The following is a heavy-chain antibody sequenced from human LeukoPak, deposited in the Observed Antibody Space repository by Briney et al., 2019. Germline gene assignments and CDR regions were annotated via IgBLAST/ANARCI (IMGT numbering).Heavy chain of an antibody. Sequence: GASVKVSFKASGYTFSGYYMHWVRQAPGQGLEWMGWINPNSGGTKYTQKFQGRVTMTRDTSISTVYMELSRLRSDDSAVYYCARVGYCSGGACYSGPMDVWGQGTTVTVSS. CDR1: GYTFSGYY. J-gene: IGHJ6*02. CDR3: ARVGYCSGGACYSGPMDV. CDR2: INPNSGGT. D-gene: IGHD2-15*01. V-gene: IGHV1-2*02.